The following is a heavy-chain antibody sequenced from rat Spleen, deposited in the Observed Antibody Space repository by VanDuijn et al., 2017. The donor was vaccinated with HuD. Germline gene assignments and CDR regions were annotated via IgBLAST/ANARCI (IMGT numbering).Heavy chain of an antibody. D-gene: IGHD1-2*01. Sequence: EVQLVESGGGLVQPGRSLKLSCAASGFTFSDYNMAWVRQAPKKGLEWVATISYDGSSTYYRDSVKGRFTISRDNAKSTLYLQMDSLRSEDTATYYWARHDYSSYRDWYFDFWGPGTMVTVSS. CDR2: ISYDGSST. CDR3: ARHDYSSYRDWYFDF. J-gene: IGHJ1*01. V-gene: IGHV5-7*01. CDR1: GFTFSDYN.